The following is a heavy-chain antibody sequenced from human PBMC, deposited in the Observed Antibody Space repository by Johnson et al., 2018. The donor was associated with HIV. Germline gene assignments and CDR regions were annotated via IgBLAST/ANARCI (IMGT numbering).Heavy chain of an antibody. V-gene: IGHV3-30-3*01. D-gene: IGHD1-26*01. Sequence: QVQLVESGGGVVQPGRSLRLSCAASGFTFSSYAMHWVRQAPGKGLEWVAVISYDGSNKYYADSVKGRFTISRDNSKNTLYLQMNSLRAEDTAVYSCAKGRIVGALQSAFDIWGQGTMVTVSS. CDR2: ISYDGSNK. CDR1: GFTFSSYA. J-gene: IGHJ3*02. CDR3: AKGRIVGALQSAFDI.